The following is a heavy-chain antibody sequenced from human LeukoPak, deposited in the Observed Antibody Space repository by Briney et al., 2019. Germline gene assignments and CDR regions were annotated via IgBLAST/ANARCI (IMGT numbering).Heavy chain of an antibody. Sequence: SETLSLTCTVPGGFINSYYWSWIRQPAGKGLEWIGRVYTSGITNYNPSLKSRITMSVDTSKNQFSLKLTSVTAADTAVYYCARHNGFDRGYYYYMDVWGKGTTVTVSS. CDR2: VYTSGIT. CDR3: ARHNGFDRGYYYYMDV. V-gene: IGHV4-4*07. D-gene: IGHD3-9*01. CDR1: GGFINSYY. J-gene: IGHJ6*03.